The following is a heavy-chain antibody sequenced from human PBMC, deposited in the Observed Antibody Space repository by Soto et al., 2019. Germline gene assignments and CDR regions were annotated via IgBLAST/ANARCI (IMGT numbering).Heavy chain of an antibody. CDR2: TRHDGSNT. CDR1: GFTFSGYG. D-gene: IGHD1-26*01. J-gene: IGHJ4*02. V-gene: IGHV3-33*01. Sequence: QVQLVESGGGVVQPGRSQRLSCAASGFTFSGYGMHWVRQAPGKGLEWVAITRHDGSNTYYADSVRGRFTISRDNSKKTLYLQMDSLRAEDTAVYYCARDGVGATTFFGYFDYWGQGTLDTVSS. CDR3: ARDGVGATTFFGYFDY.